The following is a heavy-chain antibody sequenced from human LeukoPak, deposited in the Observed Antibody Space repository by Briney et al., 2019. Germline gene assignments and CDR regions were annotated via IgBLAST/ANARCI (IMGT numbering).Heavy chain of an antibody. Sequence: SETLSLTCTVSGGSISSYYWSWIRQPAGKGLEWIGRIYTSGSTNYNPSLKSRVTISVDTSKNQFSLKLSSVTAADTAVYYCARDRVVWFGESPNWFDPWGQGTLVTVSS. CDR2: IYTSGST. CDR3: ARDRVVWFGESPNWFDP. D-gene: IGHD3-10*01. CDR1: GGSISSYY. V-gene: IGHV4-4*07. J-gene: IGHJ5*02.